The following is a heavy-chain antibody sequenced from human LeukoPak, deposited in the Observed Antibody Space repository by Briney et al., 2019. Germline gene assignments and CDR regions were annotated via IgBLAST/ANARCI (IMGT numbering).Heavy chain of an antibody. CDR3: LTTDYYYGMDV. CDR1: GGSISSGGYY. CDR2: IYYSGST. D-gene: IGHD1-14*01. Sequence: PSETLSLTCTVSGGSISSGGYYWRWIRQHPGKGLEWIGYIYYSGSTYYNPSLKSRVTISVDTSKNQFSLKLSSVTAADTAVYYCLTTDYYYGMDVWGQGTTVTVSS. V-gene: IGHV4-31*03. J-gene: IGHJ6*02.